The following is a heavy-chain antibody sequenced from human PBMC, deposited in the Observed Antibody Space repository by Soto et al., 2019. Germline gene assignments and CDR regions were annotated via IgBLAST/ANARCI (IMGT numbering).Heavy chain of an antibody. V-gene: IGHV4-34*01. CDR2: INHSGST. Sequence: PSETLSLTCAVYGGPFSGYYWSWIRQPPGKGLEWIGEINHSGSTNYNPSLKSRVTISVDTSKNQFSLKLSSVTAADTAVYYCARGRINYGSGSYYHNWFDPWGQGTLVTVSS. CDR1: GGPFSGYY. D-gene: IGHD3-10*01. CDR3: ARGRINYGSGSYYHNWFDP. J-gene: IGHJ5*02.